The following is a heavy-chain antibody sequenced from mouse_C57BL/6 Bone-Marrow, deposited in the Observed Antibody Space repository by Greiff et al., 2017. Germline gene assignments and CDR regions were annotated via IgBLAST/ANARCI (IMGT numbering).Heavy chain of an antibody. CDR3: ARDDYDRDAMDY. Sequence: QVHVKQPGAELVMPGASVKLSCKASGYTFTSYWMHWVKQRPGQGLEWIGEIDPSDSYTNYNQKFKGKSTLTVNKSSSTAYMQLSSLTSEDSAVYYCARDDYDRDAMDYWGQGTSVTVSS. V-gene: IGHV1-69*01. CDR2: IDPSDSYT. D-gene: IGHD2-4*01. J-gene: IGHJ4*01. CDR1: GYTFTSYW.